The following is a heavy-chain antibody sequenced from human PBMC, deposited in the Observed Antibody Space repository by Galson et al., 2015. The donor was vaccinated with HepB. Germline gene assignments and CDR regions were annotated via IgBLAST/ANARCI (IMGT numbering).Heavy chain of an antibody. V-gene: IGHV3-72*01. CDR1: GFTFSDHY. Sequence: LRLSCAASGFTFSDHYMDWVRQAPGKGLEWVGRTRNKANSYTTEYAASVKGRFTISRDDSKNSLYLQMNSLKTEDTAVYYCARGGLVVPAAIQDDAFDIWGQGTMVTVSS. CDR2: TRNKANSYTT. D-gene: IGHD2-2*02. J-gene: IGHJ3*02. CDR3: ARGGLVVPAAIQDDAFDI.